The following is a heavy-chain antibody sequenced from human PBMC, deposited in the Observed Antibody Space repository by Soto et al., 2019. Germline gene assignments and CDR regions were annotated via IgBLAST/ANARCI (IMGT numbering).Heavy chain of an antibody. Sequence: QVQLVQSGAEVKKPGSSVKVSCKASGGTFSSYAISWVRQAPGQGVEWMGGIIPIFGTANYAQKFQGRVTITADKSTSTAYMELSSLRSEDTAVYYCASCSSTSCPSGYYYYGMDVWGQGTTVTVSS. J-gene: IGHJ6*02. CDR2: IIPIFGTA. V-gene: IGHV1-69*06. CDR1: GGTFSSYA. CDR3: ASCSSTSCPSGYYYYGMDV. D-gene: IGHD2-2*01.